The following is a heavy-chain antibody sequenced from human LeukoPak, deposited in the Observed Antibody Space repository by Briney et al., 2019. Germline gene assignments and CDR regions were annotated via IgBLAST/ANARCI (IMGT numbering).Heavy chain of an antibody. V-gene: IGHV3-21*04. D-gene: IGHD2-2*01. CDR3: ARGWEYQLLLYYFDY. J-gene: IGHJ4*02. CDR1: GFTFSSYS. Sequence: GGSLRLSCAASGFTFSSYSMNWVRQAPGKGLEWVSSISSSSSYIYYADSVKGRFTISRDNAKNTLYLQMNSLRAEDTAVYYCARGWEYQLLLYYFDYWGQGTLVTVSS. CDR2: ISSSSSYI.